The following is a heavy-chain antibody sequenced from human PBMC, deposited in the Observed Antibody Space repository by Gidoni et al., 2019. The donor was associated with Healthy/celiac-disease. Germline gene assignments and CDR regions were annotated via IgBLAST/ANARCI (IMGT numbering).Heavy chain of an antibody. CDR2: IYYSGST. J-gene: IGHJ3*02. CDR1: GGSISSSSYY. V-gene: IGHV4-39*01. D-gene: IGHD3-22*01. Sequence: GGSISSSSYYWGWIRQPPGKGLEWIGSIYYSGSTYYNPSLKSRVTISVDTSKNQFSLKLSSVTAADTAVYYCARPARVGSGYWDAFDIWGQGTMVTVSS. CDR3: ARPARVGSGYWDAFDI.